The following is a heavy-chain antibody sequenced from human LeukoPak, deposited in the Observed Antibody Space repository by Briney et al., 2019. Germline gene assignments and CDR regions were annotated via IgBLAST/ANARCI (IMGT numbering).Heavy chain of an antibody. Sequence: GGSLRLSCAASGFTFSSYWMSWVRQAPGKGLEWVANIKQDGSEKYYVDSVKGRFTISRDNAKNSLYLQMNSLRAEDTAVYYCARVMVYGDLYYFDYWGQGTLVTVSS. J-gene: IGHJ4*02. D-gene: IGHD4-17*01. V-gene: IGHV3-7*01. CDR3: ARVMVYGDLYYFDY. CDR2: IKQDGSEK. CDR1: GFTFSSYW.